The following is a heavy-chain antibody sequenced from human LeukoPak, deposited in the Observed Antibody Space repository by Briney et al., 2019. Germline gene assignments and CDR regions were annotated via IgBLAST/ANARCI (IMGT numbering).Heavy chain of an antibody. CDR2: IYHSGST. CDR1: GYSISSGYY. D-gene: IGHD2-2*01. Sequence: SETLSLTCAVSGYSISSGYYWGWIRQPPGKGLEWIGSIYHSGSTYYNPSLKSRVTISVDMSKNQFSLKLSSVTAADTAVYYCARLGVVVVPAAKTLINWFDPWGQGTLVTVSS. J-gene: IGHJ5*02. V-gene: IGHV4-38-2*01. CDR3: ARLGVVVVPAAKTLINWFDP.